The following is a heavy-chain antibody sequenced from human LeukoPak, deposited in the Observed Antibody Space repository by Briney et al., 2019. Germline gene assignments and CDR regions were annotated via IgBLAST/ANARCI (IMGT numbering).Heavy chain of an antibody. V-gene: IGHV3-30*18. Sequence: GGSLRLSCAASGFTFSSYGMHWVRQAPGKGLEWVAVISYDGSNKYYADSVKGRFTISRDNSKNTLYLQMSSLRAEDTAVYYCAKDYYSYAKGGMDVWGQGTTVTVSS. CDR3: AKDYYSYAKGGMDV. J-gene: IGHJ6*02. CDR1: GFTFSSYG. CDR2: ISYDGSNK. D-gene: IGHD5-18*01.